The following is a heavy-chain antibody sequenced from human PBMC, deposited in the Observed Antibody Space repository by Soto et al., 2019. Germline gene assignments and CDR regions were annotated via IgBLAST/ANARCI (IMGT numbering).Heavy chain of an antibody. CDR3: ARDGGRHAGGFDY. CDR2: IIPIVGTA. Sequence: QVQLVQSGAEVKKPGSSVKVSCKASGGTFSSSSINWVRQAPGQGLEWMGEIIPIVGTANYAQKFQGRVTITADESTSTAYLELSSLRSENTAVYYCARDGGRHAGGFDYWGQGTLVTVSS. V-gene: IGHV1-69*01. J-gene: IGHJ4*02. D-gene: IGHD1-26*01. CDR1: GGTFSSSS.